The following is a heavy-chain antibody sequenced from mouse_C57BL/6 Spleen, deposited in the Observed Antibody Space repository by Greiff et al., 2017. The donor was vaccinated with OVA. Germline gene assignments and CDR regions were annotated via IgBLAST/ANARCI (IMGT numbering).Heavy chain of an antibody. CDR2: ISNGGGST. CDR3: ASEAMDY. CDR1: GFTFSDYY. Sequence: EVMLVESGGGLVQPGGSLKLSCAASGFTFSDYYMYWVRQTPEKRLEWVAYISNGGGSTYYPDTVKGRFTISRDNAKNTLYLQMSRLKSEDTAMYYCASEAMDYWGQGTSVTVSS. J-gene: IGHJ4*01. V-gene: IGHV5-12*01.